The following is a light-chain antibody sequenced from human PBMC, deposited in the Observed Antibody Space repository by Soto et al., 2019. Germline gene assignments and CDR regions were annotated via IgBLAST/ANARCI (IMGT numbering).Light chain of an antibody. Sequence: QSALTQPASVSGSPEQSITISCTGNSSDVGGYNYVSWYQQHPGKAPKLMIYEVSNRPSGVSNRFSGSKSGNTASLTISGLQAEDEADYYCSSYTSSSTVVFGGGTKVTVL. CDR1: SSDVGGYNY. J-gene: IGLJ2*01. V-gene: IGLV2-14*01. CDR2: EVS. CDR3: SSYTSSSTVV.